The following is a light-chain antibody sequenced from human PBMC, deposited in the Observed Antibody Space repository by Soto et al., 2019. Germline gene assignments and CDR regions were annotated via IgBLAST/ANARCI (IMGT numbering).Light chain of an antibody. Sequence: QSALTQPASVSGSPGQSITISCTGTSSDVGGYNYVSWYQQHPGKAPKLMIYDVSNRPSGVSNRFSGSKSGNTASLTISGLQADDESDYYCSSYTSSSTPLVFGEGTKLTVL. V-gene: IGLV2-14*01. CDR1: SSDVGGYNY. J-gene: IGLJ3*02. CDR3: SSYTSSSTPLV. CDR2: DVS.